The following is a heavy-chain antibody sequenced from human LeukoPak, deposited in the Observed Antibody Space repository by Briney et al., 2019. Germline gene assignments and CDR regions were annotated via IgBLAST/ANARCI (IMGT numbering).Heavy chain of an antibody. J-gene: IGHJ4*02. Sequence: KASETLSFTCAVSGGSISSGGYSWSWIRQPPGKGLEWIGYIYYSGSTNYNPSLKSRVTISVDTSKNQFSLKLSSVTAADTAVYYCARDKPSGYFDYWGQGTLVTVSS. V-gene: IGHV4-61*08. CDR1: GGSISSGGYS. D-gene: IGHD3-10*01. CDR2: IYYSGST. CDR3: ARDKPSGYFDY.